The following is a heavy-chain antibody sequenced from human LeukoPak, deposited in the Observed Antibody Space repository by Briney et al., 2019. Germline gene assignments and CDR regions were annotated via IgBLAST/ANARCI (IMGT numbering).Heavy chain of an antibody. CDR3: ASYSRMMVGREYYFDY. Sequence: SETLSLTCTVSGGSISSSSYYWGWIRQPPGKGLEWIGSIYYSGSTYYNPSLKSRVTISVDTSKNQFSLKLSSVTAADTAVYYCASYSRMMVGREYYFDYWGQGTLVTVSS. D-gene: IGHD3-22*01. V-gene: IGHV4-39*07. CDR2: IYYSGST. J-gene: IGHJ4*02. CDR1: GGSISSSSYY.